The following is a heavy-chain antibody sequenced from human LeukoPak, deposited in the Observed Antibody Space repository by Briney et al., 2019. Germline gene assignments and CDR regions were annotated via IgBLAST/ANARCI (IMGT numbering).Heavy chain of an antibody. CDR3: AKDRYSYAFEYSDS. D-gene: IGHD5-18*01. CDR2: ISNDGSKK. CDR1: GFTFSSYG. Sequence: GGSLRLSCAAYGFTFSSYGMHWVRQAPGKGLDWVADISNDGSKKYYADSVKGRFTISRDNSKNTLSLQVSSLRTEDTAVYYCAKDRYSYAFEYSDSWGQGTLVTVSS. V-gene: IGHV3-30*18. J-gene: IGHJ4*02.